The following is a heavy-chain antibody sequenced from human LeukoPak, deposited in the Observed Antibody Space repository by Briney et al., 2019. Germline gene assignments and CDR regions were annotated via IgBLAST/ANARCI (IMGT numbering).Heavy chain of an antibody. CDR2: IRQDDSEK. D-gene: IGHD4-23*01. V-gene: IGHV3-7*01. CDR3: ATDRKVGTWDPRFNY. J-gene: IGHJ4*02. CDR1: GFTFSYYW. Sequence: GGSLRLSCSASGFTFSYYWMLWVRPAPGKGLEWVDHIRQDDSEKNDGGTVKGRFTISRDNAKCSLYLQMNSLRAEDTAIYYCATDRKVGTWDPRFNYWGQGTLVTVSS.